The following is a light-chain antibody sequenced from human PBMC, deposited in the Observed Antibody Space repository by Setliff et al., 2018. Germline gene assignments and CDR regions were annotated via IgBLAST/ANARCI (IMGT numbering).Light chain of an antibody. CDR1: SSDVGGYNY. CDR2: DVS. V-gene: IGLV2-11*01. J-gene: IGLJ1*01. CDR3: CSYAGSYTYV. Sequence: QSALAQPRSVSGSPGQSVTISCTGTSSDVGGYNYVSWYQQHPGKAPKVMIYDVSKRPSGVPDRFSGSKSGNTASLTISGLQAEDEAEYYCCSYAGSYTYVFGTETKGTV.